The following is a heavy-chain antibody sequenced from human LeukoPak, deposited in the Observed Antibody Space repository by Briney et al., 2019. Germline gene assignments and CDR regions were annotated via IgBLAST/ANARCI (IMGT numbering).Heavy chain of an antibody. CDR3: AREEEPSKGWFYP. V-gene: IGHV4-34*01. Sequence: SETLSLTCAVYGGSFCGYYWSWIRQSPGQGLEWSGEINHSGSTNYNPPLKSRVTISVDTSKNQFSLKLSSVTAANTVVYYCAREEEPSKGWFYPWGHGTLVTVSS. CDR1: GGSFCGYY. D-gene: IGHD1-26*01. J-gene: IGHJ5*02. CDR2: INHSGST.